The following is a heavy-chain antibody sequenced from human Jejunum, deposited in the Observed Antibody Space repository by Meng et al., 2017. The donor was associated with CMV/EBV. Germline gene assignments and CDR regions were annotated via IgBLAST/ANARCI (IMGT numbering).Heavy chain of an antibody. CDR1: FIFSDYW. V-gene: IGHV3-7*01. CDR3: AKWVVPPGVGYGLDV. CDR2: SKGDGSAK. J-gene: IGHJ6*02. D-gene: IGHD2-2*01. Sequence: FIFSDYWVSWVRQAPGKGLEWVANSKGDGSAKDSADSVKGRFTIARDNAKWTLYLQMTSLRVEDTAVYYCAKWVVPPGVGYGLDVWGQGTAVTVSS.